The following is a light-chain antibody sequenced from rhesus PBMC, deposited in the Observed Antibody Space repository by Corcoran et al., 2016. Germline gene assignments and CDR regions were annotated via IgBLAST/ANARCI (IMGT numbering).Light chain of an antibody. CDR1: QGLSNN. CDR2: SAS. Sequence: DIQMTQSPSSLSASVGDTVTIPCQASQGLSNNLAWYQQKPGKVPNLLIYSASTLQSGVPSRFSVSVSGTDFTLTISSLQPEDFATYYCQHGYGILYSFGQGTKVEI. J-gene: IGKJ2*01. V-gene: IGKV1S15*01. CDR3: QHGYGILYS.